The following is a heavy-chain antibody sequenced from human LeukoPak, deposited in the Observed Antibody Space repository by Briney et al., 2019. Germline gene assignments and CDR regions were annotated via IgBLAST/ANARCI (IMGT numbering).Heavy chain of an antibody. V-gene: IGHV1-8*01. Sequence: ASVKVSCKASGYTFTSYDISWARQAAGQGLEWMGWMNPNSGNTGYAQKFKGRVTMTGNTSISTAYMELSSLRSEDTAVYYCARGLRDSSGREYFQHWGQGTLVTVSS. J-gene: IGHJ1*01. CDR3: ARGLRDSSGREYFQH. CDR1: GYTFTSYD. D-gene: IGHD3-22*01. CDR2: MNPNSGNT.